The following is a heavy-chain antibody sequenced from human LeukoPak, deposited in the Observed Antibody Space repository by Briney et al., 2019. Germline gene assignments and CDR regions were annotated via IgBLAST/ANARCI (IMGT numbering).Heavy chain of an antibody. CDR2: IYYSGST. J-gene: IGHJ4*02. CDR3: ASGEYTYGFPPFDY. CDR1: GGSISSSSYS. V-gene: IGHV4-39*01. D-gene: IGHD5-18*01. Sequence: NTSETLSLTCTVSGGSISSSSYSWYWIRQPPGKGLEWIGSIYYSGSTYYNPSLKSRVTISVDTSKNQFSLKLNSVTAADTAVFYCASGEYTYGFPPFDYWGQGTLVTVSS.